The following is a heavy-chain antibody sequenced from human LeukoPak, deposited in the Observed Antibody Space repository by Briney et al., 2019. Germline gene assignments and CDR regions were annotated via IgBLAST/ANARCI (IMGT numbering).Heavy chain of an antibody. V-gene: IGHV1-69*06. CDR2: IIPIFGTA. CDR3: ARVKRAVADPSPIDY. J-gene: IGHJ4*02. CDR1: GGTFSSYA. D-gene: IGHD6-19*01. Sequence: SVKVSCKASGGTFSSYAISWVRQAPGQGLEWMGGIIPIFGTANYAQKFQGRVTITADKSTSTAYMELSSLRSEDTAVYYCARVKRAVADPSPIDYWGQGTLVTVSS.